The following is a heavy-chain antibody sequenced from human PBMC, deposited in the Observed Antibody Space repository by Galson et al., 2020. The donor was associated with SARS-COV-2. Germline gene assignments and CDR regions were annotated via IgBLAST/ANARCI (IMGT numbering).Heavy chain of an antibody. CDR3: ARASVGRTRSAFDI. D-gene: IGHD2-8*01. V-gene: IGHV4-59*01. CDR2: IYNSGST. Sequence: ASETLSLTYTVSGGSINNYYWSWIRQPPGKGLEWIGYIYNSGSTNYNPSLKSRVTISVDTSKNQFSLKLSSVTAADTAVYYCARASVGRTRSAFDIWGQGTMVTVSS. J-gene: IGHJ3*02. CDR1: GGSINNYY.